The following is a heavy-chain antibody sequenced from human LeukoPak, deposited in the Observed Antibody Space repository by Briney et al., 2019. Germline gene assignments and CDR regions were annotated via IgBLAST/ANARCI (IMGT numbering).Heavy chain of an antibody. Sequence: SETLSLTCTVSGGSISSYYWSWLRQPAGKGLEWIGRIYTSGSTNYNPSLKSRVTMSVDTSKNQFSLKLSSVTAADTAVYYCARDLVAMAASYYYYYMDVWGKGSTVTVSS. D-gene: IGHD5-18*01. J-gene: IGHJ6*03. CDR2: IYTSGST. V-gene: IGHV4-4*07. CDR1: GGSISSYY. CDR3: ARDLVAMAASYYYYYMDV.